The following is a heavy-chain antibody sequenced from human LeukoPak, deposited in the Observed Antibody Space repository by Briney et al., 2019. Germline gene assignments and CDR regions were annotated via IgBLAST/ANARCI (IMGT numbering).Heavy chain of an antibody. CDR2: INHSGST. CDR3: ARVDGGNWFDP. Sequence: PSETLSLTCAVYGGSFSGYYWSWIRQPPGKGLEWIGEINHSGSTNYNPSLKSRVTISVDTSKNQFSLKLSSVTAADTAVYYCARVDGGNWFDPWGQGTLVTVSS. J-gene: IGHJ5*02. V-gene: IGHV4-34*01. CDR1: GGSFSGYY.